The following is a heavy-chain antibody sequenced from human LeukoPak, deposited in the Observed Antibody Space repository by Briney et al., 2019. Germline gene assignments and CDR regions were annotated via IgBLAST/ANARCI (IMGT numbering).Heavy chain of an antibody. CDR1: GYTFTNYY. V-gene: IGHV1-46*01. J-gene: IGHJ3*02. Sequence: ASVKVSCKASGYTFTNYYIHWVRQAPGQGLEWMGIINPSGSSTSYAQKFQGRVTMTRDTSASTVYMELSSLRSEDTAVYYCAGGTTNTKGAFDMWGQGTMVTVSS. CDR2: INPSGSST. D-gene: IGHD2-8*01. CDR3: AGGTTNTKGAFDM.